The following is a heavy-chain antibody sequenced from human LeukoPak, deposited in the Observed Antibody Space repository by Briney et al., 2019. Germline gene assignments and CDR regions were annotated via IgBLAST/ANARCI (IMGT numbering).Heavy chain of an antibody. D-gene: IGHD3-22*01. CDR3: ARAGGGNYYDSSGSFDY. J-gene: IGHJ4*02. V-gene: IGHV1-69*13. Sequence: SVKVSCKASGGTFSSYAISWVRQAPGQGLEWMGGIIPIFGTANYAQKFQGRVTITADESTSTAYMELSSLRSEDTAVYYCARAGGGNYYDSSGSFDYWGQGTLVTVSS. CDR2: IIPIFGTA. CDR1: GGTFSSYA.